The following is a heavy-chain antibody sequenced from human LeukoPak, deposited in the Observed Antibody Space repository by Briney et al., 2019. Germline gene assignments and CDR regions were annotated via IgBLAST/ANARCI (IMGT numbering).Heavy chain of an antibody. CDR3: ARGPAAVHP. V-gene: IGHV4-34*01. CDR1: GSSLNNHY. J-gene: IGHJ5*02. Sequence: SETLSLTCAVYGSSLNNHYWIWIRQPPGKGLGWIGEINHSGGTNYNRSLESRVTISVDTSKSQFFLKLSSVTAADTAVYFCARGPAAVHPWGQGTLVTVSS. D-gene: IGHD6-13*01. CDR2: INHSGGT.